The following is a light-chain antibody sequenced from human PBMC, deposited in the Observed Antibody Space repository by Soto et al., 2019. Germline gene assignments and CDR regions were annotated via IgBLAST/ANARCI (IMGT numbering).Light chain of an antibody. CDR2: QVR. J-gene: IGLJ1*01. V-gene: IGLV2-14*01. CDR3: SSYTSSSTLLYL. Sequence: QSALTQPASVSGSPGQSITISCTGTSSDVGGYDFVSWYQQRPGKAPKLMIYQVRNRPSGVSDRFSGSKSGNTASLTISGLQAEDEADYYCSSYTSSSTLLYLFGTGTKLTVL. CDR1: SSDVGGYDF.